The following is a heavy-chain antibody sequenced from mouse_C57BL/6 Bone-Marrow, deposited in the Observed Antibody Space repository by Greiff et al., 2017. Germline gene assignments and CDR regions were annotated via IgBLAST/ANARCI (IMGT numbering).Heavy chain of an antibody. CDR1: GYTFTDYY. D-gene: IGHD2-4*01. J-gene: IGHJ3*01. CDR3: ARGGYYDYAWFAY. V-gene: IGHV1-76*01. CDR2: IYPGSGNT. Sequence: VQGVESGAELVRPGASVKLSCKASGYTFTDYYINWVKQRPGQGLEWIARIYPGSGNTYYNEKFKGKATLTAEKSSSTAYMQLSSLTSEDSAVYFCARGGYYDYAWFAYWGQGTLVTVSA.